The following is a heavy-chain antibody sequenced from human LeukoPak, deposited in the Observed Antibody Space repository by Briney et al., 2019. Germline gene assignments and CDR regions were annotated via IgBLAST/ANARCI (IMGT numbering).Heavy chain of an antibody. D-gene: IGHD5/OR15-5a*01. CDR3: ARENIVSTRDFDY. J-gene: IGHJ4*02. Sequence: SETLSLTCTVSGGSINSGDYYWTWIRQPPGKGLEWIGSLFYTGNTYYNPSLKTRVTISIATSKNQFSLKLSSVTAADTAVYYCARENIVSTRDFDYWGQGTLVTVSS. CDR2: LFYTGNT. CDR1: GGSINSGDYY. V-gene: IGHV4-39*07.